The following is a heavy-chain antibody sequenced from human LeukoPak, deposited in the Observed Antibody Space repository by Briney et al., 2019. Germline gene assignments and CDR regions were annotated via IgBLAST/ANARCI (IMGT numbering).Heavy chain of an antibody. D-gene: IGHD3-22*01. CDR3: ARDRAYYYDSSGYTHYYYYGMDV. V-gene: IGHV3-7*01. Sequence: GGSLRLSCAASGFTFSSYWMSWVRQAPGKGLEWVANIKQDGSEKYYVDSVKGRFTISRDNAKNSLYLQMNSLRAEDTAVYYCARDRAYYYDSSGYTHYYYYGMDVWGQGTTVTVSS. CDR2: IKQDGSEK. J-gene: IGHJ6*02. CDR1: GFTFSSYW.